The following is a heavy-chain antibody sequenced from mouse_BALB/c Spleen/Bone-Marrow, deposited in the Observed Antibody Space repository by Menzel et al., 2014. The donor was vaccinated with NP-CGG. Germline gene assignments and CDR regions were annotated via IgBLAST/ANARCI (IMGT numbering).Heavy chain of an antibody. D-gene: IGHD2-10*02. J-gene: IGHJ4*01. CDR2: INPSSGYT. Sequence: VKLVESGAELARPGASVKMSCKASGYTFXSYTMHWVKQRPGQGLEWIGYINPSSGYTNYNQKFKDKATLTADKSSSTAYMQLSSLTSEDSAVYYCAYGNYGYAMDYWGQGTSVTVSS. CDR1: GYTFXSYT. CDR3: AYGNYGYAMDY. V-gene: IGHV1-4*01.